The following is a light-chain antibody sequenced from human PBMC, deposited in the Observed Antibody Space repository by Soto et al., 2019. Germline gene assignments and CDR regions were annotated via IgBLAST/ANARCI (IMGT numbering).Light chain of an antibody. CDR3: SLKTSSATWV. V-gene: IGLV2-18*01. CDR1: SSDVGGYNF. J-gene: IGLJ3*02. Sequence: QSALTQPPSASGSPGQSVTISCTGTSSDVGGYNFVSWYQQPPGTAPKLLIYQVSNRPSGVPDRFSGSKSGNTASLTISGLQAEDEADYYCSLKTSSATWVFGGGTKLTVL. CDR2: QVS.